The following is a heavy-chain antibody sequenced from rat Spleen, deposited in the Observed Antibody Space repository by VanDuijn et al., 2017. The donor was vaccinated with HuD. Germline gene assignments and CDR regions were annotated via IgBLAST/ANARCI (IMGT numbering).Heavy chain of an antibody. CDR2: IVFDSSGV. D-gene: IGHD1-9*01. V-gene: IGHV5S10*01. CDR3: VTTYFGYGYFDY. Sequence: EVQLVESGGGLVQPGNSLKLSCAASGFTFSDYAMAWVRQSPEKGLERVATIVFDSSGVYYRNSVKGRFTLSRDNTRNTLYLQMDGLKSEDTATYYCVTTYFGYGYFDYWGQGVLVTVSS. CDR1: GFTFSDYA. J-gene: IGHJ2*01.